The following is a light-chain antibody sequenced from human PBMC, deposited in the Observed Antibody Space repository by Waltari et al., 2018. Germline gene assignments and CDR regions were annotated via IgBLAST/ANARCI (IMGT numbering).Light chain of an antibody. CDR1: QGISNY. CDR2: ETS. J-gene: IGKJ2*01. Sequence: IQLTQSPSSLSASVGDRVTITCRATQGISNYLIWYRKKPGKAPEVLIYETSTLQSGVPSRFSGSGSGTDFTLTISSLQPEDFATYFCQQSNNFPYTFGQGTKLEIK. V-gene: IGKV1-9*01. CDR3: QQSNNFPYT.